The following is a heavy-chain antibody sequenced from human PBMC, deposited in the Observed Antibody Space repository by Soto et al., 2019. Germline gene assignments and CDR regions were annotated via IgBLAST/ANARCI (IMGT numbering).Heavy chain of an antibody. Sequence: GGSLRLSCAASGFTFSSYAMSWVRQAPGKGLEWVSAISGSGCSTYYADSVKGRFTISRDNSKNTLYLQMNSLRAEDTAVYYCAKDSDCTNGVCYPQDFDYWGQGTLVTVSS. J-gene: IGHJ4*02. D-gene: IGHD2-8*01. CDR1: GFTFSSYA. CDR3: AKDSDCTNGVCYPQDFDY. V-gene: IGHV3-23*01. CDR2: ISGSGCST.